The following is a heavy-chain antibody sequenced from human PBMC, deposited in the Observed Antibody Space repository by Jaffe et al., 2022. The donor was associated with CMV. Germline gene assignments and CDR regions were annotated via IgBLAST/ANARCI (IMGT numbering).Heavy chain of an antibody. J-gene: IGHJ4*02. CDR3: ARGGVMIFGVVIGSPFDY. CDR1: GFTFSSYW. V-gene: IGHV3-74*01. CDR2: INSDGSST. D-gene: IGHD3-3*01. Sequence: EVQLVESGGGLVQPGGSLRLSCAASGFTFSSYWMHWVRQAPGKGLVWVSRINSDGSSTSYADSVKGRFTISRDNAKNTLYLQMNSLRAEDTAVYYCARGGVMIFGVVIGSPFDYWGQGTLVTVSS.